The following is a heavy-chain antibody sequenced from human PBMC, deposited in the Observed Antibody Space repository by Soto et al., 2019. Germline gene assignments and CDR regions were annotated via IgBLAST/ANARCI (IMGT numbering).Heavy chain of an antibody. CDR3: ANLYYDSSGYPTD. J-gene: IGHJ4*02. V-gene: IGHV3-23*01. CDR1: GFTFSSYA. D-gene: IGHD3-22*01. CDR2: ISGSGGST. Sequence: EVQLLESGGGLVQPGGSLRLSCAASGFTFSSYAMSWVRQAPGKGLEWVSAISGSGGSTYYADSVKGRFTISRANSKSTLYLQMNSLRAEDTAVYYCANLYYDSSGYPTDWGQGTLVTVSS.